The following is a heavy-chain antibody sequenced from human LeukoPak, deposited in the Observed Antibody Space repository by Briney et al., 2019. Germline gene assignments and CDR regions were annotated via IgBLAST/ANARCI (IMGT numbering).Heavy chain of an antibody. V-gene: IGHV3-23*01. Sequence: GGSLRLSCAASGFTFSSYGMTWVRQAPGKGLEWVSAISGSGGSTYYADSVKGRFTISRDNSENTLYLQMNSLRAEDTAVYYCAKAGVTVPAANVKWFDPWGQGTLVTVSS. D-gene: IGHD2-2*01. CDR2: ISGSGGST. CDR3: AKAGVTVPAANVKWFDP. CDR1: GFTFSSYG. J-gene: IGHJ5*02.